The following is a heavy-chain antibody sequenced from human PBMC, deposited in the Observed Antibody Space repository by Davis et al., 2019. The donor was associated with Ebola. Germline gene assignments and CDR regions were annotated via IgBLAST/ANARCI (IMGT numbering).Heavy chain of an antibody. CDR2: INPNTGGT. J-gene: IGHJ2*01. Sequence: ASVKVSCKASGYTFTGFYIHWARQAPGQGLEWLGWINPNTGGTNLAQKFQGWVTMTRDTSISTAYMELSRLRSDDTAVYYCARGVGTTVVTSRYFDLWGRGTLVTVSS. CDR1: GYTFTGFY. CDR3: ARGVGTTVVTSRYFDL. V-gene: IGHV1-2*04. D-gene: IGHD4-23*01.